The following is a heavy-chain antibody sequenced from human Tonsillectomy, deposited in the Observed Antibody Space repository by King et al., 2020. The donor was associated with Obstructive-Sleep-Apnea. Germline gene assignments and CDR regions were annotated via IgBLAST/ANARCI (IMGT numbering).Heavy chain of an antibody. V-gene: IGHV3-23*04. J-gene: IGHJ4*02. CDR2: ISGRGVNT. CDR1: GFIFSSYA. Sequence: VQLVESGGGLVQPGGSLRLSCAASGFIFSSYAMSWVRQAPGRGLEWVSAISGRGVNTYYADSVKGRFIISREKSKNTLSLQMHSLRAEDTAVYYCAKNLYSDTSGSPSPFDYWGQGTLVTVPS. CDR3: AKNLYSDTSGSPSPFDY. D-gene: IGHD3-22*01.